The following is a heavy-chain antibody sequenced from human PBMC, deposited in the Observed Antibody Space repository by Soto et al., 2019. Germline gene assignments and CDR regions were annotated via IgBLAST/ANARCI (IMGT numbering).Heavy chain of an antibody. CDR3: AKVDYMIMHYYYYYGMDV. D-gene: IGHD4-4*01. V-gene: IGHV3-23*01. CDR1: GFTFSSYA. Sequence: GGSLRLSCAASGFTFSSYAMSWVRQAPGKGLEWVSAISGSGGSTYYADSVKGRFTISRDNSKNTLYLQMNSLRAEDTAVYYCAKVDYMIMHYYYYYGMDVWGQGTTVTVSS. J-gene: IGHJ6*02. CDR2: ISGSGGST.